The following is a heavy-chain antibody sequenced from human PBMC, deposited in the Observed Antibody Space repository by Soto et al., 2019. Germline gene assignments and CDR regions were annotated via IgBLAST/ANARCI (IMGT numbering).Heavy chain of an antibody. V-gene: IGHV4-59*08. CDR3: ARRYGPGFDY. CDR2: IYYSGST. D-gene: IGHD4-17*01. Sequence: ETLSLTCTVSGGSISSDYCSWIRQPPGKGLEWIGYIYYSGSTNYNPSLKSRVTISVDTSKNQFSLKLSSVTAADTAVYYCARRYGPGFDYWGQGTLVTVSS. CDR1: GGSISSDY. J-gene: IGHJ4*02.